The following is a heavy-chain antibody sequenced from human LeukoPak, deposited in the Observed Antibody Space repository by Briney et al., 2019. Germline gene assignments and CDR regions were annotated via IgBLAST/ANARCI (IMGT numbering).Heavy chain of an antibody. CDR2: IYTSGST. CDR3: ARDGTCGGDCFHDAFDI. J-gene: IGHJ3*02. CDR1: GGSISSYY. D-gene: IGHD2-21*02. Sequence: PSETLSLTCTVSGGSISSYYWSWIRQPAGKGLEWIGRIYTSGSTNYNPSLKSRVTMSVDTSKNQFSLKLSSVAAADTAVYYCARDGTCGGDCFHDAFDIWGQGTMVTVSS. V-gene: IGHV4-4*07.